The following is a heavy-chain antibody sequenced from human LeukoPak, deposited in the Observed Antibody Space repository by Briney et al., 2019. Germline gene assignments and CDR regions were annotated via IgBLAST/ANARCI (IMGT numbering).Heavy chain of an antibody. CDR3: VVGDYYDSSGYYRAFHH. CDR1: GFTFSSYE. D-gene: IGHD3-22*01. J-gene: IGHJ1*01. CDR2: ISSSGSTI. Sequence: GGSLRLSCAASGFTFSSYEMNWVRQAPGKGLEWVSYISSSGSTIYYADSVKGRFTISRDNAKNSLYLQMNSLRAEDTAVYYCVVGDYYDSSGYYRAFHHWGQGTLVTVSS. V-gene: IGHV3-48*03.